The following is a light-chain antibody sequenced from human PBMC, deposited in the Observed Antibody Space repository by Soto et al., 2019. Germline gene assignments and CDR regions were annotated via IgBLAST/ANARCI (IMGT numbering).Light chain of an antibody. CDR2: EVT. CDR3: SSYTGTYTFGV. Sequence: QSALTQPRSVSGSPGQSVTISCTGTSSDVRGYNYVSWYQQLPGKAPKLMIYEVTKRSSGVPDRFSGSKSGNTASLTISGLQPEDEAHYYCSSYTGTYTFGVFGAGTKLTVL. J-gene: IGLJ1*01. V-gene: IGLV2-11*01. CDR1: SSDVRGYNY.